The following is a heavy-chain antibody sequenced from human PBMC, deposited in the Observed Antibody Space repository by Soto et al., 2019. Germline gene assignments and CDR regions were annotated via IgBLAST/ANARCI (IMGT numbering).Heavy chain of an antibody. Sequence: EVLLLESGGGLVQPGGSLRLSCEASGFSFSSFAMNWVRQAPGKGLELVSAIGDSGASTYYAASVKGRFTISRDNSRNTGYQQLNTGGAECTAVYEGAKGVELDVWGNGTTVSVSS. D-gene: IGHD1-26*01. CDR2: IGDSGAST. J-gene: IGHJ6*04. CDR1: GFSFSSFA. V-gene: IGHV3-23*01. CDR3: AKGVELDV.